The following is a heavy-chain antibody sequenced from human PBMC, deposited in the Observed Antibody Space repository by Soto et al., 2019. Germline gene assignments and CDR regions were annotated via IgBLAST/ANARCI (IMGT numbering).Heavy chain of an antibody. D-gene: IGHD6-13*01. Sequence: QVQLVQSGAELKKPGASVKVSCKASGYTFTNYCISWVRQAPGQGLEWMGWINTYHGNTKYAQKLQGRVTMTKDTSTSTAYMELTSRRSDDTAVYDCARSPGYGASWGYFCDGMKIWGQGTTVIVSS. CDR2: INTYHGNT. CDR1: GYTFTNYC. J-gene: IGHJ6*02. CDR3: ARSPGYGASWGYFCDGMKI. V-gene: IGHV1-18*01.